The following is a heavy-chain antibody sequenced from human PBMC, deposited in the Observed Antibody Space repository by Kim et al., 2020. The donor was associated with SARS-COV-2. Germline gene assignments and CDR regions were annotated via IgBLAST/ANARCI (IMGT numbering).Heavy chain of an antibody. J-gene: IGHJ5*02. Sequence: SQSLKIRVTISVDTSKNAFSLKRSSVTDADTAVYYCARTGSLRGGNWFDPWGQGTLVTVSS. V-gene: IGHV4-31*02. CDR3: ARTGSLRGGNWFDP. D-gene: IGHD3-16*01.